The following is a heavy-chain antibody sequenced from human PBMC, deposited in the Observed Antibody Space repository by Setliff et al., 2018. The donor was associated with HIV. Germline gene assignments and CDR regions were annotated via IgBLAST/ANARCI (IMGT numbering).Heavy chain of an antibody. CDR1: GGTFTTYA. Sequence: SVKVSCKASGGTFTTYAFSWVRQAPGQGLEWMGGIIPILGTTNYAQKFQGRVTITADKSSRTVYMDLSSLRSEDTAMYYCARDAGYSGTSWNYWGQGTLVTVSS. CDR3: ARDAGYSGTSWNY. CDR2: IIPILGTT. V-gene: IGHV1-69*10. D-gene: IGHD5-12*01. J-gene: IGHJ4*02.